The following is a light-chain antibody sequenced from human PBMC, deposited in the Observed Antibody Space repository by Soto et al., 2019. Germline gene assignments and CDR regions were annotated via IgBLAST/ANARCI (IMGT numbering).Light chain of an antibody. CDR3: AAWDNSLSGWV. V-gene: IGLV1-44*01. J-gene: IGLJ3*02. CDR1: SPNIGSTS. Sequence: QPVLTQPPSASGTPGQRVTISCSGSSPNIGSTSVYWYQQLPGTAPKLLIYSNNRRPSGVPDRLSGSKSGTSASLAISGLQSEDEADYYCAAWDNSLSGWVFGGGTKLTVL. CDR2: SNN.